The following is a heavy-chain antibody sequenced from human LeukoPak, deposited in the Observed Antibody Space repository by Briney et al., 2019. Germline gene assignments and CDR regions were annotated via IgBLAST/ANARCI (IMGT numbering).Heavy chain of an antibody. D-gene: IGHD3-10*01. Sequence: ASVKVSCKASGYTFTGYYMHWVRQAPGQGLEWMGWINPNSGGTNYAQKFQGWVTMTRDTSISTAYMELSRLRSDDTAVYYCARSGDMGFGELSGEHWGQGTLVTVSS. CDR2: INPNSGGT. CDR1: GYTFTGYY. V-gene: IGHV1-2*04. J-gene: IGHJ1*01. CDR3: ARSGDMGFGELSGEH.